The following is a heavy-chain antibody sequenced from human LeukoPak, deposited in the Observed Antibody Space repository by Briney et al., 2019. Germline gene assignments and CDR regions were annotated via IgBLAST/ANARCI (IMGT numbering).Heavy chain of an antibody. J-gene: IGHJ4*02. CDR2: IRDDETNK. D-gene: IGHD3-9*01. CDR1: GFTVNNYG. V-gene: IGHV3-30*02. Sequence: GGSLRLSCAASGFTVNNYGIHWVRQAPGKGLEWVAFIRDDETNKYYADSVKGRFTISRDNSKNTLTLQMNSLRAEDTAVYYCAKDRGYNILTGYSKGHYFDYWGQGTLVTVSS. CDR3: AKDRGYNILTGYSKGHYFDY.